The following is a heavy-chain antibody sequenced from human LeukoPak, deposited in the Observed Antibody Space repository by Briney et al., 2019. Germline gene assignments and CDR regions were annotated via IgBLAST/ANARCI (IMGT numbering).Heavy chain of an antibody. V-gene: IGHV1-2*02. J-gene: IGHJ6*03. CDR1: GYTFTDYY. CDR3: ARVRAGTGSGSYYYYMDV. CDR2: INPNSGGT. Sequence: ASVKVSCKASGYTFTDYYIHWVRQAPGQGLEWMGWINPNSGGTNYAQSFQGRVTLTADEPTSTAYMEMNSLTSEDTAVYYCARVRAGTGSGSYYYYMDVWGKGTTVTISS. D-gene: IGHD3-10*01.